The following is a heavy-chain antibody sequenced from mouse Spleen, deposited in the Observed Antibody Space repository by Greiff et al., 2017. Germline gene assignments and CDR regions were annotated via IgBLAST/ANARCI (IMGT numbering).Heavy chain of an antibody. J-gene: IGHJ4*01. CDR2: ISSGGDYI. CDR3: TRDGYGSSYAMDY. Sequence: VESGEGLVKPGGSLKLSCAASGFTFSSYAMSWVRQTPEKRLEWVAYISSGGDYIYYADTVKGRFTISRDNARNTLYLQMSSLKSEDTAMYYCTRDGYGSSYAMDYWGQGTSVTVSS. D-gene: IGHD1-1*01. V-gene: IGHV5-9-1*02. CDR1: GFTFSSYA.